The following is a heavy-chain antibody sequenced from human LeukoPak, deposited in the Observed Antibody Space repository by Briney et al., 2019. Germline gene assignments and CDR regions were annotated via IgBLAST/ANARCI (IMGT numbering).Heavy chain of an antibody. Sequence: PSETLSLTCTVSGGSVSSGSYYWSWIRQPPGKGLEWIGYIYYSGSTNYNPSLKSRVTISVDTSKNQFSLKLSSVTAADTAVYYCARGDPLYYFLDYWGQGTLVTVSS. J-gene: IGHJ4*02. CDR2: IYYSGST. CDR1: GGSVSSGSYY. CDR3: ARGDPLYYFLDY. D-gene: IGHD2/OR15-2a*01. V-gene: IGHV4-61*01.